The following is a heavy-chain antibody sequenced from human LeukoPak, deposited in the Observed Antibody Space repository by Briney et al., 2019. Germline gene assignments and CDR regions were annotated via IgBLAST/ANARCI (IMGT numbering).Heavy chain of an antibody. CDR1: GGSISSSSYY. CDR3: ARDRERGVVDY. CDR2: IYYSAST. D-gene: IGHD1-1*01. J-gene: IGHJ4*02. V-gene: IGHV4-39*07. Sequence: SETLSLTCTVSGGSISSSSYYWGWVRQPPGKGLEWIGSIYYSASTYYNPSLKSRVTISVDTSKNQFSLKLSSVTAADTAVYYCARDRERGVVDYWGQGTLVTVSS.